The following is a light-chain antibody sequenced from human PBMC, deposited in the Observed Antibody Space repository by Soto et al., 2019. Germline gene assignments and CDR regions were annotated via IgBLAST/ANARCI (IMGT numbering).Light chain of an antibody. V-gene: IGKV3-15*01. CDR1: QSFTSN. CDR3: HQYNGWPRT. CDR2: GTS. Sequence: VGTQSTATLSLSPGERATLSCRASQSFTSNYLAWYQQKPGQGPSLLIYGTSTRAGGVPARFSGGGSGTEFTLTITSLQSEDFAVYYCHQYNGWPRTFCQGTNVAIK. J-gene: IGKJ1*01.